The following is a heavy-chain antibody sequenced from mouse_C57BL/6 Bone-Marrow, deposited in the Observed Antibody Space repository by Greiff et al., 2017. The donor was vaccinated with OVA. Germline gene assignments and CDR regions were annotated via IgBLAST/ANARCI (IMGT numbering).Heavy chain of an antibody. CDR3: TRGPLFGAMDY. CDR1: GFTFSSYA. D-gene: IGHD1-1*01. CDR2: ISSGGDYI. V-gene: IGHV5-9-1*02. Sequence: EVMLVESGAGLVKPGGSLKLSCAASGFTFSSYAMSWVRQTPEKRLEWVAYISSGGDYIYYADTVKGRFTISRDNARNTLYLQMSSLKSEDTAMYYCTRGPLFGAMDYWGQGTSVTVSS. J-gene: IGHJ4*01.